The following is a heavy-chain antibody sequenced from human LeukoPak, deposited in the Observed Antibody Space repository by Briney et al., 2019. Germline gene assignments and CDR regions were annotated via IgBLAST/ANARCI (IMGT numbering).Heavy chain of an antibody. Sequence: PGRSLRVSCAASEFTFDEYAMHWVRQAPGKGLEWVSGISWDSGSEGYADSVKGRFTISRDSAKNSLYLQMNSLRAEDTALYYCVKGYYHRSGLGANWFDPWGQGTLVTVSS. CDR1: EFTFDEYA. V-gene: IGHV3-9*01. D-gene: IGHD3-22*01. CDR2: ISWDSGSE. J-gene: IGHJ5*02. CDR3: VKGYYHRSGLGANWFDP.